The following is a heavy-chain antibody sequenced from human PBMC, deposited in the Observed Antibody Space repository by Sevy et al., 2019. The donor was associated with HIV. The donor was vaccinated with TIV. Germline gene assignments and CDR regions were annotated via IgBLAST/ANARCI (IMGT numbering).Heavy chain of an antibody. CDR1: GFTFSDHY. J-gene: IGHJ6*02. V-gene: IGHV3-72*01. CDR2: TRNKANSYTT. CDR3: ARASRRDYYYGMDV. Sequence: GGSLRLSCAASGFTFSDHYMDWVRQAPGKGLEWVGRTRNKANSYTTKYAASVKGRFTISRDDSKNSLYLQMNSLKTEDTAVYYCARASRRDYYYGMDVWGQGTTDTVSS.